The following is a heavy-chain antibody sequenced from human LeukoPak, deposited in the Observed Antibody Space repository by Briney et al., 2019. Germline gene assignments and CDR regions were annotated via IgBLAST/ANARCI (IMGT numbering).Heavy chain of an antibody. J-gene: IGHJ3*02. D-gene: IGHD3-22*01. Sequence: ASVKVSCKASGYTFTSYDINWVRQATGQGLEWMGWMNPNSGNTGYAQKFQGRVTMTRNTSISTAYMELSSLRSEDTAAYYCARARCGSGSWDCAFDIWGQGTMVTVSS. CDR3: ARARCGSGSWDCAFDI. CDR1: GYTFTSYD. CDR2: MNPNSGNT. V-gene: IGHV1-8*01.